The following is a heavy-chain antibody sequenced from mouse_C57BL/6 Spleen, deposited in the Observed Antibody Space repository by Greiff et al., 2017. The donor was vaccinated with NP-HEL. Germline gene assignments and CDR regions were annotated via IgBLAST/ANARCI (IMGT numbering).Heavy chain of an antibody. CDR3: AREGTVAMDY. CDR1: GYAFSSSW. D-gene: IGHD1-1*01. J-gene: IGHJ4*01. CDR2: IYPGDGDT. Sequence: VQLQESGPELVKPGASVKISCKASGYAFSSSWMNWVKQRPGKGLEWIGRIYPGDGDTNYNGKFKGKATLTADKSSSTAYMQLSSLTSEDSAVYFCAREGTVAMDYWGQGTSVTVSS. V-gene: IGHV1-82*01.